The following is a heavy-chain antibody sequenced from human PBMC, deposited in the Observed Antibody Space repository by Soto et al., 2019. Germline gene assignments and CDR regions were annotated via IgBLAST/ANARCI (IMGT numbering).Heavy chain of an antibody. Sequence: QVQLVQSGAEVKKPRSSVKVSCKAPGDTFSSYAISSVRQAHEKGLELIEGHTPIFGTANYAQKFQGRVPITTDESTSRAYMELSSPRYEHKAVYHCARSLPTSASYLVSHLRTGFDYWGHGTVVTVSS. D-gene: IGHD3-10*01. CDR2: HTPIFGTA. J-gene: IGHJ4*01. CDR3: ARSLPTSASYLVSHLRTGFDY. V-gene: IGHV1-69*01. CDR1: GDTFSSYA.